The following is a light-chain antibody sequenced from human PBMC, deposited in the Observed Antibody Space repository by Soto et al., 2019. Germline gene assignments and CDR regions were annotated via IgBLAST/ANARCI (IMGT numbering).Light chain of an antibody. CDR2: AAS. CDR3: QQLNIDSYPIT. V-gene: IGKV1-9*01. J-gene: IGKJ5*01. CDR1: QGISSY. Sequence: IQLTQSPSSLSASVGDRVTITCRASQGISSYLAWYQQKPGTAPKLLIKAASRLQTGVPSRFSGSGSGTDFTLTISGLQPDDFATYYCQQLNIDSYPITFGQGTRLELK.